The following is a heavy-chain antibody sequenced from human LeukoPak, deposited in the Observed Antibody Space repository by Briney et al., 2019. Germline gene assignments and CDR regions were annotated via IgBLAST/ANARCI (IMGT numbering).Heavy chain of an antibody. J-gene: IGHJ4*02. CDR3: ARHKGAGKFYFDY. Sequence: GGSLRLSCAASGFTVSSNYMSWVRQAPGKGLEWVSAIYSGATTYYTDSVKGRFTISRDNSKNTLYLQMNSLRAGDTAVYYCARHKGAGKFYFDYWGQGTLVTVSS. CDR1: GFTVSSNY. V-gene: IGHV3-66*04. CDR2: IYSGATT. D-gene: IGHD3-10*01.